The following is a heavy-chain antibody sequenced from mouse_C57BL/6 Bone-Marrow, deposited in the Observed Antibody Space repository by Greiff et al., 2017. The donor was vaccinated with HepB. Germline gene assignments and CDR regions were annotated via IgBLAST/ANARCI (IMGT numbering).Heavy chain of an antibody. CDR3: AWSVVATRYFDV. V-gene: IGHV5-17*01. Sequence: EVKLMESGGGLVKPGGSLKLSCAASGFTFSDYGMHWVRQAPEKGLEWVAYISSGSSTIYYADTVKGRFTISRDNAKNTLFLQMTSLRSEDTAMYYCAWSVVATRYFDVWGTGTTVTVSS. CDR2: ISSGSSTI. CDR1: GFTFSDYG. J-gene: IGHJ1*03. D-gene: IGHD1-1*01.